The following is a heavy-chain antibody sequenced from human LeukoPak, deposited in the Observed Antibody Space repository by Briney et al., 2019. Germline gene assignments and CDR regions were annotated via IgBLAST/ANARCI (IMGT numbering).Heavy chain of an antibody. V-gene: IGHV2-5*02. Sequence: SGPTLVKPTQTLTFTCSFSGFLLSTSGVGVGWIRQPPGKALEWLSPISWDDDKRYSPSLKSRHTITKDTSKNQVVLTMTNMDPVDTATYYCAHSGPQQLVRSYYFDYWGQGTLVTVSS. CDR1: GFLLSTSGVG. J-gene: IGHJ4*02. CDR3: AHSGPQQLVRSYYFDY. D-gene: IGHD6-13*01. CDR2: ISWDDDK.